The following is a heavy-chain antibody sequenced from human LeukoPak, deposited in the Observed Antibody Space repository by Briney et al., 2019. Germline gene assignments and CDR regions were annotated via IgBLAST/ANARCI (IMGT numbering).Heavy chain of an antibody. V-gene: IGHV4-59*08. CDR2: IYYRGST. CDR1: GGSISSYY. CDR3: ARRGTTWYFED. J-gene: IGHJ4*02. D-gene: IGHD1-14*01. Sequence: SETLSLTCTVSGGSISSYYWSWIRQPPRKGLEWIGQIYYRGSTNYNPSLKSRVTISVDTSKNQFSLRLTSVTAADTAVYYCARRGTTWYFEDWGQGTLVTVSS.